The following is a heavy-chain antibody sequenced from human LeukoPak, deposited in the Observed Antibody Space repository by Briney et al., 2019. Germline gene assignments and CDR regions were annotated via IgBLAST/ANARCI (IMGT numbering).Heavy chain of an antibody. V-gene: IGHV3-23*01. Sequence: GGSLRLSCAASGFTFSSYGMSWVRQAPGKGLEWVSAISGSGGSTYYADSVKGRFTISRDNSKNTLYLQMNSLRAEDTAVYYCAKDRGNQRGYYYYYMDVWGKGTTVTVSS. D-gene: IGHD1-14*01. J-gene: IGHJ6*03. CDR2: ISGSGGST. CDR3: AKDRGNQRGYYYYYMDV. CDR1: GFTFSSYG.